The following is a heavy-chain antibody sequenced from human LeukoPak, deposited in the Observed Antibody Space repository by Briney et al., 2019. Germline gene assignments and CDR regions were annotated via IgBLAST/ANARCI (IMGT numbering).Heavy chain of an antibody. CDR3: ARGGRGYSGYASFDY. CDR1: GYTFSSYA. J-gene: IGHJ4*02. CDR2: ISSSGNTI. D-gene: IGHD5-12*01. V-gene: IGHV3-48*03. Sequence: PGGSLRLSCAASGYTFSSYAMSWVRQAPGKGLEWVSYISSSGNTIYYADSVKGRFTISRDNANNSLYLQMNSLRAEDMAVYHCARGGRGYSGYASFDYWGQGTLVTVSS.